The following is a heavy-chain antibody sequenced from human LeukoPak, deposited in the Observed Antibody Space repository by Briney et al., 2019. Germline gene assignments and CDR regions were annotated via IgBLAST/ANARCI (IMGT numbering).Heavy chain of an antibody. CDR1: GFPFSDYY. CDR3: AKDSCRWLHGAFDD. J-gene: IGHJ4*02. D-gene: IGHD5-24*01. V-gene: IGHV3-11*01. CDR2: ISSSGRTI. Sequence: GGPLTLPCTASGFPFSDYYMSGIRHARGKGREWLSYISSSGRTIYYADSVKGRFAISRDTAKNSLYLQMNSLRAEDTAVYYCAKDSCRWLHGAFDDWGQGALVTVAS.